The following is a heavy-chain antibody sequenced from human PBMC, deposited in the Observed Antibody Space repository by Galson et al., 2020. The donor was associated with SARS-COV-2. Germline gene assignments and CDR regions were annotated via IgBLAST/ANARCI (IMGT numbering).Heavy chain of an antibody. CDR2: IYHSGSA. V-gene: IGHV4-38-2*02. D-gene: IGHD3-10*02. CDR1: GYSISSDYF. J-gene: IGHJ4*02. Sequence: ASETLSLTCIVSGYSISSDYFWGWIRQSPGQGLEWIGNIYHSGSAYYNPSFQSRVTISVDTSKNQFYLRLNSVTAADTAVYYCARFIVRGVIGSYYADSWGQGTLVTVSA. CDR3: ARFIVRGVIGSYYADS.